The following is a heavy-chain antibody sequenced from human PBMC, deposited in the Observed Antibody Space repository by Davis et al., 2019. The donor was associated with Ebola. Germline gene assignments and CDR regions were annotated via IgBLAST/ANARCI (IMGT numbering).Heavy chain of an antibody. CDR3: VKDRFTVVVVHGGFDY. Sequence: GGSLRLPFSASGFTFSSYAMHWARQAPGKGLESVSRISTNGENTYYAESVKGRFTISRDNSKDTLYLQMRSLRTEDTAVYYCVKDRFTVVVVHGGFDYWGQGTLVTVSS. D-gene: IGHD2-15*01. CDR1: GFTFSSYA. V-gene: IGHV3-64D*06. J-gene: IGHJ4*02. CDR2: ISTNGENT.